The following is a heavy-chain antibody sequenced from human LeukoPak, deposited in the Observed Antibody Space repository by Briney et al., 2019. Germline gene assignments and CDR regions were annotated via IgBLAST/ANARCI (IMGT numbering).Heavy chain of an antibody. D-gene: IGHD1-1*01. CDR3: ARKTTASGFDY. Sequence: GGSLRLSCAASRFTFSSYEMNWVRQAPGKGLEWVSYISSSGNTIYYADSVKGRFTTSRDNAKNSLYLQMNSLRAEDTAVYYCARKTTASGFDYWGQGTLVTVSS. J-gene: IGHJ4*02. CDR2: ISSSGNTI. CDR1: RFTFSSYE. V-gene: IGHV3-48*03.